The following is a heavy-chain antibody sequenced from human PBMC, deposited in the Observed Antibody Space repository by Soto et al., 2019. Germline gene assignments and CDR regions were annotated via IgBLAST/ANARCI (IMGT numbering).Heavy chain of an antibody. Sequence: GGSLRLSCAASGFTPGTSAMSWVRQAPGKGLEWVSGINISGGTTYYADSVKGRFTISRDSSKNTLYLQMNSLRAEDTAVYYCAKDTGRELDSWGQGTLVTVSS. CDR3: AKDTGRELDS. J-gene: IGHJ4*02. V-gene: IGHV3-23*01. CDR1: GFTPGTSA. D-gene: IGHD1-7*01. CDR2: INISGGTT.